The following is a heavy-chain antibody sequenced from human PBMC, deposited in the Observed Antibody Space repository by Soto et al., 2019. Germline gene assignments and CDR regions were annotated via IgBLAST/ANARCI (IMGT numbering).Heavy chain of an antibody. J-gene: IGHJ4*02. CDR1: GFTFSNAR. CDR3: TTARPRGPDY. D-gene: IGHD5-12*01. CDR2: IGSETDGGTI. V-gene: IGHV3-15*04. Sequence: EVQLVESGGGLVKPGESLRLSCAASGFTFSNARMNWVRQAPGKGLEWVGHIGSETDGGTIVYPAPVKGRFIISRDDSRNTLYLQMNNLKTEDTAVYYCTTARPRGPDYWGQGTLVTVSS.